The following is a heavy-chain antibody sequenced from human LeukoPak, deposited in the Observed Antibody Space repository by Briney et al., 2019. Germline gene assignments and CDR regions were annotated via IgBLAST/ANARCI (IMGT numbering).Heavy chain of an antibody. D-gene: IGHD1-26*01. CDR1: GGSISSSSYY. CDR2: IYYSGST. Sequence: ASETLSLTCTVSGGSISSSSYYWGWIRQPPGKGLEWIGSIYYSGSTYYNPSLKSRVTISVDTSKNQFSLTLSSVTAADTAVYYCASLDSGSYYFDYWGQGTLVTVSS. V-gene: IGHV4-39*01. J-gene: IGHJ4*02. CDR3: ASLDSGSYYFDY.